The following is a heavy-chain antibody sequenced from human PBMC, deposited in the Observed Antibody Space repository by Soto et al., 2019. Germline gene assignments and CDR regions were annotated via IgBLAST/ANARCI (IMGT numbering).Heavy chain of an antibody. D-gene: IGHD3-16*01. Sequence: VQLVESGGTLVQPGGSLRLSCSASGFTFNTFAMHWVRQTPGKGLEWVSAISGGDVTTFYADSVKGRFTISRDNSKNPLDRRMDRLRAGDTAVYYCPKELMGGGGTPVWGQGTLVTVSS. CDR3: PKELMGGGGTPV. CDR2: ISGGDVTT. CDR1: GFTFNTFA. J-gene: IGHJ4*02. V-gene: IGHV3-23*04.